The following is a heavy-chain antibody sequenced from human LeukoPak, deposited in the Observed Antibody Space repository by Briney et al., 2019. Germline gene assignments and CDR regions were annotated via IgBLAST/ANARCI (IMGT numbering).Heavy chain of an antibody. Sequence: PGRSLRLSCAASGFTFSNYAMHWVRQAPGKGLEWVAVISYDGSNKYYADSVKGRFTISRDNSKIPLYLQMNSLRAEDTAVYYCARARQQLDPYYGMDVWGQGTTVTVSS. J-gene: IGHJ6*02. CDR2: ISYDGSNK. CDR3: ARARQQLDPYYGMDV. CDR1: GFTFSNYA. V-gene: IGHV3-30-3*01. D-gene: IGHD6-13*01.